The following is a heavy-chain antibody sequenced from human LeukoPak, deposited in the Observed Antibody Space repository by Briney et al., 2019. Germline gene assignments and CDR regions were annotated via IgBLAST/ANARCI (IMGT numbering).Heavy chain of an antibody. D-gene: IGHD3-22*01. J-gene: IGHJ4*02. Sequence: SETLSLTCTVSGASISSYYWSWIRQPPGKGPEWIGDIYYSGSIKYNPSLKSRVTMSVDTSKNQFSLKLSSVTAADTAIYYCARENPSGYYNRPIDYWGQGTLVTVSS. CDR1: GASISSYY. CDR3: ARENPSGYYNRPIDY. V-gene: IGHV4-59*01. CDR2: IYYSGSI.